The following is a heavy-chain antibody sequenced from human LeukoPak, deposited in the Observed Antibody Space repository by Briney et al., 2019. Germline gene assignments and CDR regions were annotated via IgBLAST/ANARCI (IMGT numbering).Heavy chain of an antibody. CDR1: GFTFSSYA. Sequence: GGSLRLSCAASGFTFSSYAMHWDRQAPGKGLEWVAVISYDGSNKYYADSVKGRFTISRDNSKNTLYLQMNSLRAEDTAVYYCARVNSLDYFDYWGQGTLVTVSS. V-gene: IGHV3-30-3*01. J-gene: IGHJ4*02. CDR2: ISYDGSNK. CDR3: ARVNSLDYFDY. D-gene: IGHD4-23*01.